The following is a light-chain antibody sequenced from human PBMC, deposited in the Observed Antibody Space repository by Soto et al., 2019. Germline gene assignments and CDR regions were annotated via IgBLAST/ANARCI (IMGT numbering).Light chain of an antibody. CDR1: QSVSYY. CDR2: DAS. V-gene: IGKV3-11*01. Sequence: EIVLTQSPATLALSPGERANLSCRASQSVSYYLAWYQQKPGQPPRLLIYDASDRATGIPARFSGSGSGTDFTLTISSLEPEDFAIYYCQQRSNWPPLTFGGGTKVDIK. CDR3: QQRSNWPPLT. J-gene: IGKJ4*01.